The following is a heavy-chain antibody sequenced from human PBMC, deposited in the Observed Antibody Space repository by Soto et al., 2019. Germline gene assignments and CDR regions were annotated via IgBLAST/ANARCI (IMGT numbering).Heavy chain of an antibody. V-gene: IGHV3-23*01. D-gene: IGHD1-1*01. Sequence: EVQLLESGGGSVQPGGSLRLSCAASGFTFSSYAMHWVRRPPGKGLEWVSSISGSGGTAYYAGSVKGRFSISRDRLVNTLQPQMNRPKAEDTAVYFWAKGRGQNWNFEYRGQGTLVTVSP. CDR2: ISGSGGTA. J-gene: IGHJ4*02. CDR3: AKGRGQNWNFEY. CDR1: GFTFSSYA.